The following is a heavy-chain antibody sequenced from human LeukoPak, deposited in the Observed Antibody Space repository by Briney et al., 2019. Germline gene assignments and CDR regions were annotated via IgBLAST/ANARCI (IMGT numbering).Heavy chain of an antibody. CDR3: ARQGAITYAYFDY. CDR2: VFYSGST. V-gene: IGHV4-59*08. J-gene: IGHJ4*02. CDR1: GGSLTGSF. Sequence: SETLSLTCTVSGGSLTGSFWSWIRQPPGKGLEWIGYVFYSGSTRYNPSLKSRVTTSVDTSKNQFSLRLTSVTAADTAVYYCARQGAITYAYFDYWSQGTLVTVSS. D-gene: IGHD2-2*01.